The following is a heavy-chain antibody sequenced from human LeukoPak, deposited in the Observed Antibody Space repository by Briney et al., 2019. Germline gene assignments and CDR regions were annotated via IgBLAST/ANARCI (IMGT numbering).Heavy chain of an antibody. D-gene: IGHD1-1*01. CDR1: GFTVSSNL. J-gene: IGHJ4*02. Sequence: GGSLRLSCAASGFTVSSNLMSWVRQAPGKGLEWVATIKPDGSYNDYVDSVKGQFTISRDNAKNSLYLQMSSLRAEDTAVYYCANEMNWSFGYWGQGTLVTVSS. V-gene: IGHV3-7*02. CDR3: ANEMNWSFGY. CDR2: IKPDGSYN.